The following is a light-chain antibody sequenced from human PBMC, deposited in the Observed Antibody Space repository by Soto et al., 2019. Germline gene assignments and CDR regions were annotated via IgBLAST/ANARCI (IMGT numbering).Light chain of an antibody. CDR1: SSDVGGYNY. J-gene: IGLJ1*01. Sequence: QSVLTQPRSVSGSPGQSVSISCTGTSSDVGGYNYVSWYQQHPGKAPKFMIYDVSKRPSGVPDRFSGSKSGNTASLTISGLQAEDEADYYCCSYAGIYTPSVFGTGTKLTVL. V-gene: IGLV2-11*01. CDR2: DVS. CDR3: CSYAGIYTPSV.